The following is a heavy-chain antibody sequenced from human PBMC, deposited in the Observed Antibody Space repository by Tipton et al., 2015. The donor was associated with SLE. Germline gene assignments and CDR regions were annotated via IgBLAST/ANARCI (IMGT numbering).Heavy chain of an antibody. J-gene: IGHJ5*02. D-gene: IGHD4-17*01. Sequence: TLSLTCAVSGYPISSGYYWGWIRQPPGKGLEWIGSIYHSGSTYYNPSLKSRVTISVDTSKTQLSLKLSSVTAADTAVYYCATLTVTIPRWFDPWGQGTQVTVSS. CDR3: ATLTVTIPRWFDP. CDR1: GYPISSGYY. V-gene: IGHV4-38-2*01. CDR2: IYHSGST.